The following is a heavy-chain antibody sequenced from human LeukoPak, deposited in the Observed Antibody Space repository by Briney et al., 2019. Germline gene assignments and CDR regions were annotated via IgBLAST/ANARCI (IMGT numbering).Heavy chain of an antibody. D-gene: IGHD1-1*01. J-gene: IGHJ4*02. CDR3: ARFDDNSAGVPHS. CDR1: GAFISNYY. V-gene: IGHV4-59*01. CDR2: IHYSGST. Sequence: SETLSLTCTVSGAFISNYYWSWIRQPPGKGLEWIGYIHYSGSTNYNPSLKSRVTISVDTSKNQFSLKLTSVTAADTAVYYCARFDDNSAGVPHSWGQGTLVTVSS.